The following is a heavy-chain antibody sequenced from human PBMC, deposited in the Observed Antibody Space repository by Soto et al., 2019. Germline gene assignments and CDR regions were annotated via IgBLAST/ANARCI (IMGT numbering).Heavy chain of an antibody. CDR3: ARGGVRYLGGGMDV. D-gene: IGHD3-9*01. Sequence: QVQLQQWGAGLLKPSETLSLTCAVYGGSFSGYYWSWIRQPPGKGLEWIGEINHSGSTNYNPSLKSRVTXXVXTXXNQFSLKLSSVTAADTAVYYCARGGVRYLGGGMDVWGQGTTVTVSS. V-gene: IGHV4-34*01. CDR2: INHSGST. J-gene: IGHJ6*02. CDR1: GGSFSGYY.